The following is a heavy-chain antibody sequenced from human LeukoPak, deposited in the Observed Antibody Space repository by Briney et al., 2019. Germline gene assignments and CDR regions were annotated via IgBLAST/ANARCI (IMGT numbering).Heavy chain of an antibody. J-gene: IGHJ5*02. Sequence: GGSLRLSCAASGFTFSSYSMNWVRQAPGKGLEWVSSISSSSSYIYYADSVKGRFTISRDNAKNSLYLQMNSLRAEDTAVYYCARDRTGVYCGGDCYLGGFDPWGQGTLVTVSS. CDR2: ISSSSSYI. D-gene: IGHD2-21*02. CDR3: ARDRTGVYCGGDCYLGGFDP. V-gene: IGHV3-21*01. CDR1: GFTFSSYS.